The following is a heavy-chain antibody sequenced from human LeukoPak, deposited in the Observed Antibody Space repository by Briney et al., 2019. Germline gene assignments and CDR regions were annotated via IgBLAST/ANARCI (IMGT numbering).Heavy chain of an antibody. J-gene: IGHJ4*02. D-gene: IGHD3-3*01. CDR3: ARSRASWRTYYFDY. CDR1: GYTFTSYY. V-gene: IGHV1-46*01. Sequence: ASVKVSCTASGYTFTSYYMHWVRQAPGQGLEWMGIINPSGGSTSYAQKFQGRVTITRDMSTSTVYMELSSLRSEDTAVFYCARSRASWRTYYFDYWGQGTLVTVSS. CDR2: INPSGGST.